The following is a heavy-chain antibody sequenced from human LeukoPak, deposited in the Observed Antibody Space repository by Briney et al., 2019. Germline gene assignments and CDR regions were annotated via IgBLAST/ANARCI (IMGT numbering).Heavy chain of an antibody. Sequence: GGSLRLSCAASGFTFSSYTMNWVPQAPGKGLEWVSSISCSSTYIYYADSVKGRFTISRDNAKNSLYLQMNSLRAEDTAVYYCARDCGGGSCYDAFDIWGQGTMVTVSS. V-gene: IGHV3-21*01. J-gene: IGHJ3*02. D-gene: IGHD2-15*01. CDR1: GFTFSSYT. CDR2: ISCSSTYI. CDR3: ARDCGGGSCYDAFDI.